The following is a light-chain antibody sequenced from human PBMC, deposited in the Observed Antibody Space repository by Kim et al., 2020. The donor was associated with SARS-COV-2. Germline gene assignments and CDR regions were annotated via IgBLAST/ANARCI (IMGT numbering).Light chain of an antibody. CDR1: SLRSYY. J-gene: IGLJ2*01. CDR2: GKN. CDR3: NSRDSSGNHHVV. V-gene: IGLV3-19*01. Sequence: SSELTQDPAVSVALGQTVRITCQGDSLRSYYASWYQQKPGQAPVLVNYGKNNRPSGIPDRFSGSSSGNTASLTITGAQAEDEADYYCNSRDSSGNHHVVFGGGTQLTVL.